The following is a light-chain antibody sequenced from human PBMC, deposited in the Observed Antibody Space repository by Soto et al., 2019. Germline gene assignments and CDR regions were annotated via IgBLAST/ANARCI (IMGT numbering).Light chain of an antibody. V-gene: IGLV1-47*01. J-gene: IGLJ2*01. CDR1: NSNIGSKY. CDR2: RND. Sequence: QSVLTQPPSASGTPGQRVTIPCSGSNSNIGSKYVYWFQQLPGTAPKLLIYRNDQRPSGVPDRFSGSKSGTSASLAISVLRSEDEAEYFCAAWDDSLNTYVVFGGGTKLTVL. CDR3: AAWDDSLNTYVV.